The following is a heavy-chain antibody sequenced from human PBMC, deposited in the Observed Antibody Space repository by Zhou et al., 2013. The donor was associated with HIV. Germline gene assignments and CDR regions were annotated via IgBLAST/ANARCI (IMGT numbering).Heavy chain of an antibody. J-gene: IGHJ4*02. CDR2: LNPNTGGT. V-gene: IGHV1-2*02. CDR1: GYTFTAYY. D-gene: IGHD5-18*01. Sequence: QVQLTQSGAELRRPGASVKVSCQTSGYTFTAYYMHWVRQAPGQGLEWMGWLNPNTGGTRYAQNFQGRVTMTSDTSITTAYMELNSLRSDDTAVYYCAKDIKWGSYLGVDLDSWGQGTLVTVSP. CDR3: AKDIKWGSYLGVDLDS.